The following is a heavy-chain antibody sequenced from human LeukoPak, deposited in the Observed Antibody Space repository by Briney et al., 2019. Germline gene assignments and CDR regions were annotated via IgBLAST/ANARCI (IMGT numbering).Heavy chain of an antibody. Sequence: ASVKASCKASGYTFTSYAITWVRQAPGQGLEWMGWISVFNGNTNYAHSLQGRVTMTTDTSTSTAYMELRSLRSDDTAVYYCATICTTTSCSVDYWGQGTLVTVSS. J-gene: IGHJ4*02. D-gene: IGHD2-2*01. CDR2: ISVFNGNT. CDR3: ATICTTTSCSVDY. V-gene: IGHV1-18*01. CDR1: GYTFTSYA.